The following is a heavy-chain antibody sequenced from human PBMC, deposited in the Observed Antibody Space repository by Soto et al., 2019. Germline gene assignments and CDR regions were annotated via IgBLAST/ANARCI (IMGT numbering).Heavy chain of an antibody. Sequence: EVQLLESGGGLVQPGGSLRLSCAASGFTFSSYAMSWVRQAPGKGLEWVSAISGSGGSTYYADSVKGRFTISRYNSQNTLYLQMNSLRAEDTAVYYCAKIARGLWFGEKNLFDPWGQGTLVNVSS. CDR2: ISGSGGST. CDR1: GFTFSSYA. CDR3: AKIARGLWFGEKNLFDP. J-gene: IGHJ5*02. V-gene: IGHV3-23*01. D-gene: IGHD3-10*01.